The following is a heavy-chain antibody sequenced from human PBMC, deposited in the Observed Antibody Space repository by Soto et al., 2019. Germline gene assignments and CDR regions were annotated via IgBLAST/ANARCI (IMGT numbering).Heavy chain of an antibody. Sequence: PGGSLRLSCAASGFTFSSYNMNWVRQAPGKGLEWVSSISSSSSYIYYADSVKGRFTISRDNAKNSLYLQMSSLRAEDTAVYYCARVPYYDSSAYYLWGQGTLVTVSS. CDR1: GFTFSSYN. CDR3: ARVPYYDSSAYYL. CDR2: ISSSSSYI. V-gene: IGHV3-21*01. J-gene: IGHJ4*02. D-gene: IGHD3-22*01.